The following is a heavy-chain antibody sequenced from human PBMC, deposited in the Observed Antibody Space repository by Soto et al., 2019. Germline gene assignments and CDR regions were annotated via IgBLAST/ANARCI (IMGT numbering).Heavy chain of an antibody. CDR2: ISGSGVST. D-gene: IGHD2-2*02. V-gene: IGHV3-23*01. CDR3: AKDWDCSSTSCHRNGLDV. CDR1: GFTFSSYA. J-gene: IGHJ6*02. Sequence: EVQLLESGGGLVQPGGSLRLSCAASGFTFSSYAMSWVRQAPGKGLEWVSAISGSGVSTYYADSVKGRFTISRDNSKNTLYLQMNSLSAEDTAVYSCAKDWDCSSTSCHRNGLDVWGQGTTVTVSS.